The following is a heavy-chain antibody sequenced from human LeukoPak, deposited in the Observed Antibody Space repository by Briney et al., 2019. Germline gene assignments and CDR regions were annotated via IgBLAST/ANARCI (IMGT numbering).Heavy chain of an antibody. CDR3: ARGGGYSYGFETPHAFDI. Sequence: SETLSLTCTVSGGSISNSSYYWGWIRQPPGKGLEWIGSLLYSGTTYYNPSLKSRVTISVDRSKNQFSLKLSSVTAADTAVYYCARGGGYSYGFETPHAFDIWGQGTMVTVSS. D-gene: IGHD5-18*01. CDR1: GGSISNSSYY. J-gene: IGHJ3*02. V-gene: IGHV4-39*07. CDR2: LLYSGTT.